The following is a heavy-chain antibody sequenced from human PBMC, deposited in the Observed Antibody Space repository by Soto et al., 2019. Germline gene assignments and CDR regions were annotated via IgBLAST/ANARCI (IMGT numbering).Heavy chain of an antibody. CDR3: ARDHSWCGSTSCYAGLDNWFDP. J-gene: IGHJ5*02. CDR2: ISSSSSYI. D-gene: IGHD2-2*01. V-gene: IGHV3-21*01. CDR1: GFTFSSYS. Sequence: PGGSLRLSCAASGFTFSSYSMNWVRQAPGKGLEWVSSISSSSSYIYYADSVKGRFTISRDNAKNSLYLQMNSLRAEDTAVYYCARDHSWCGSTSCYAGLDNWFDPWGQGTLVTVSS.